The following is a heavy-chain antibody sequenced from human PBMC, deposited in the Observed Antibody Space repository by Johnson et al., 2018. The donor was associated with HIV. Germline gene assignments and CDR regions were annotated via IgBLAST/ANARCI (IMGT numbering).Heavy chain of an antibody. CDR2: FYSGGST. V-gene: IGHV3-53*01. J-gene: IGHJ3*01. CDR1: GFTVSSNY. Sequence: VQLVESGGGLVQPGGSLRLSCVASGFTVSSNYMSWVRQAPGKGLEWVSVFYSGGSTYYADSVKGRFTISRDNSKNTLYLQMNSLKTEDTAVYYCTTGTTVPTWDWGQGTMVTVSS. CDR3: TTGTTVPTWD. D-gene: IGHD4-17*01.